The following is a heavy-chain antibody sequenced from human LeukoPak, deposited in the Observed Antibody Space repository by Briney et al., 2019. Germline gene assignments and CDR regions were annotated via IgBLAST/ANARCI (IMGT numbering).Heavy chain of an antibody. CDR1: GFTFDGYA. CDR3: AKEGAYFDAFDI. V-gene: IGHV3-43D*03. J-gene: IGHJ3*02. D-gene: IGHD3-16*01. Sequence: GGSLRLSCAASGFTFDGYAMHWVRQAPGKGLEWVSLISWDGGSTYYADSVKGRFTISRDNSKNSLYLQMNSLRAEDTALYYCAKEGAYFDAFDIWGQGTMVTVSS. CDR2: ISWDGGST.